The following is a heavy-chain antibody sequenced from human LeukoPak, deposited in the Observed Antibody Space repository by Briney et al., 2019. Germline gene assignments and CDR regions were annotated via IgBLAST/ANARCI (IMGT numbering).Heavy chain of an antibody. V-gene: IGHV4-34*01. CDR3: ARGRVPAATRAGYYFDY. J-gene: IGHJ4*02. Sequence: SETLSLTCAVYRGSFSGYYWTWIRQPPGKELECFGGINHSGSTNYHTSLQRRITISVDTSNNQFSLKLSAVTAADTAVYYCARGRVPAATRAGYYFDYWGQGTLVTVSS. CDR1: RGSFSGYY. D-gene: IGHD2-2*01. CDR2: INHSGST.